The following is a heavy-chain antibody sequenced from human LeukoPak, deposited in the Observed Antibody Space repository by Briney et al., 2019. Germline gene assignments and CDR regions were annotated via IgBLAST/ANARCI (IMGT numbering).Heavy chain of an antibody. J-gene: IGHJ2*01. CDR2: VNEAGSEK. CDR3: ATEYCTDKGNFDL. Sequence: PGRSLRLSCAASGFTFSSYWMSWVRQAPGQGLEWVANVNEAGSEKNYVDSVKGRFTISRDNIRNLLYLQMNYLIVEDTAVYYCATEYCTDKGNFDLWGRGALVTV. V-gene: IGHV3-7*02. D-gene: IGHD2/OR15-2a*01. CDR1: GFTFSSYW.